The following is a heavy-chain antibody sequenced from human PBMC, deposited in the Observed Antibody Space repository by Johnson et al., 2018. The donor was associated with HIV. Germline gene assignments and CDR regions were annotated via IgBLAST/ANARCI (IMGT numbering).Heavy chain of an antibody. Sequence: MQLVESGGGVVRPGGSLRLSCAASGFTFDDYGMSWVRQAPGKGLEWVSGINWNGGSTGYADSVKGRFTISRDNAKNSLYLQMNSLRGEDTGVYYCTSGKSWLAVDAFDIWGQGTMVTVSS. CDR1: GFTFDDYG. CDR3: TSGKSWLAVDAFDI. D-gene: IGHD6-19*01. V-gene: IGHV3-20*04. CDR2: INWNGGST. J-gene: IGHJ3*02.